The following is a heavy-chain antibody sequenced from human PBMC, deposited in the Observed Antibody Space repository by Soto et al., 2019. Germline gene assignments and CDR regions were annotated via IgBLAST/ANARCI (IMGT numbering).Heavy chain of an antibody. CDR3: AKDAKAMVEGYGMDV. V-gene: IGHV3-23*01. Sequence: EVQLLESGGGLVQPGGSLRLSCAASGFTFSSYAMSWVRQAPGKGLEWVSAISGSGGSTYYADSVKGRFTISRDNSKKTLYLKMNSLRAEDTAVYYCAKDAKAMVEGYGMDVWGQGTTVNVSS. CDR2: ISGSGGST. D-gene: IGHD5-18*01. CDR1: GFTFSSYA. J-gene: IGHJ6*02.